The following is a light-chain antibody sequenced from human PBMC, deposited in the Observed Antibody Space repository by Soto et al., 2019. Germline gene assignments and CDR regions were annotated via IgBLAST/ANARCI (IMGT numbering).Light chain of an antibody. CDR1: SSDVGAYNY. V-gene: IGLV2-14*03. CDR2: DVS. CDR3: SSYTTSTTRV. J-gene: IGLJ1*01. Sequence: QSALTQPASVSGSPGQSITISCTGTSSDVGAYNYVSWYQHHPGDAPKLLIYDVSTRPSGVSNRFSGSKSGNTASLTISGLQAEDEADYYCSSYTTSTTRVFGTETQLTVL.